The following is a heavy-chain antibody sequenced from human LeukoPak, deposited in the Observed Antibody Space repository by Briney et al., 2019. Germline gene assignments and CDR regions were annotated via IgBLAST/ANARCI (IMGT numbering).Heavy chain of an antibody. V-gene: IGHV3-48*03. CDR2: ISSSGSTI. CDR1: GFTFSSYE. CDR3: ARGLLTYYYDSSGYYFDY. D-gene: IGHD3-22*01. Sequence: PGGSLRLSCAASGFTFSSYEMNWVRQAPGKGLEWVSYISSSGSTIYYADSVKGRFTISRDNAKNSLYLQMNSLRAEDTAVYYCARGLLTYYYDSSGYYFDYWGQGTLVTVSS. J-gene: IGHJ4*02.